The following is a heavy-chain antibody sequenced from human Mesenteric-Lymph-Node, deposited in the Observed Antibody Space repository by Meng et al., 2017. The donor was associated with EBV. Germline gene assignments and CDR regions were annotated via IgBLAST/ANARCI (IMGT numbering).Heavy chain of an antibody. CDR3: AHRDYDDHRDSLDY. CDR1: GFSLSTSGVG. CDR2: IYWDDDQ. J-gene: IGHJ4*02. D-gene: IGHD4-17*01. V-gene: IGHV2-5*02. Sequence: QITLKESGPTLVKPTQTLTLTRTFSGFSLSTSGVGVVWIRQTPAKALEWLAVIYWDDDQRYSPSLRNRLTISKDTSKNQVVLTMTNVDPVDTATYYCAHRDYDDHRDSLDYWGQGTLVTVS.